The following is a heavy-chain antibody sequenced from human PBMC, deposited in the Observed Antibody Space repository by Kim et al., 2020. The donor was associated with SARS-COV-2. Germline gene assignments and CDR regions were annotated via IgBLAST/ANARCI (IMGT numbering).Heavy chain of an antibody. J-gene: IGHJ4*02. Sequence: VKGRLTISKHNSKNTLYLQMNSLRAEDTAVYYCARVSNYYDSSGYYSFDDWGQGTLVTVSS. D-gene: IGHD3-22*01. V-gene: IGHV3-53*04. CDR3: ARVSNYYDSSGYYSFDD.